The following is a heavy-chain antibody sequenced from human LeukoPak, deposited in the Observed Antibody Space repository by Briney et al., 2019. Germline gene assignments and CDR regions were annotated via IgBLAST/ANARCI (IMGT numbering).Heavy chain of an antibody. D-gene: IGHD4-17*01. CDR2: IYYSGST. CDR3: ARGIRSRYYYYYYYMDV. V-gene: IGHV4-39*07. Sequence: PSETLSLTCTVSGGSISSSSYYWGWIRQPPGKGLEWIGSIYYSGSTYYNPSLKSRVTISVDTSKNQFSLKLSSVTAADTAVYYCARGIRSRYYYYYYYMDVWGKGTTVTVSS. CDR1: GGSISSSSYY. J-gene: IGHJ6*03.